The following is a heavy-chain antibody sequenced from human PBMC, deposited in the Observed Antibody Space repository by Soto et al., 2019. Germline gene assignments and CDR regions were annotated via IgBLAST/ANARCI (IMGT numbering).Heavy chain of an antibody. CDR3: ARGPYYDLIWNYYYMDV. Sequence: QVQLQESGPGLVKPSETLSLSCSVSGGSISGHYWSWVRQTPGKGLEWIGYMYYSGSTNYNPSLKNRVTISMDTSKNHFSLRLTSVTAADTAVYYCARGPYYDLIWNYYYMDVWGKGTTVTVSS. CDR1: GGSISGHY. D-gene: IGHD3-16*01. J-gene: IGHJ6*03. CDR2: MYYSGST. V-gene: IGHV4-59*08.